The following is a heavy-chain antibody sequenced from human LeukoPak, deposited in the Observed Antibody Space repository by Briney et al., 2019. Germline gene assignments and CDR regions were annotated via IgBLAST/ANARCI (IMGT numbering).Heavy chain of an antibody. Sequence: ASVKVSCKASGYTFTSYGISWVRQAPGQGLEWMGWISAYNGNTNYAQKLQGRVTMTTDTSTSTVYMELSSLRSEDTAVYYCARDRVLRYFDWSTGDDAFDIWGQGTMVTVSS. D-gene: IGHD3-9*01. CDR2: ISAYNGNT. CDR3: ARDRVLRYFDWSTGDDAFDI. CDR1: GYTFTSYG. V-gene: IGHV1-18*01. J-gene: IGHJ3*02.